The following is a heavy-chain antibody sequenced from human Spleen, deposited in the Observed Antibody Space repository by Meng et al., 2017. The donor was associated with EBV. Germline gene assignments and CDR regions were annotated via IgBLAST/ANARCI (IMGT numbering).Heavy chain of an antibody. CDR2: ISRSGSN. Sequence: QVELQQWCAVLLKPSENWTRTCAVSGGCLTGYYWTLMRQPPGKGLEWSGEISRSGSNNYDPSLKSRVSISLETSKNQFSLKLSSVTAADTAVYYCARRGGVASWGQGTLVTV. V-gene: IGHV4-34*01. CDR3: ARRGGVAS. D-gene: IGHD3-16*01. J-gene: IGHJ4*02. CDR1: GGCLTGYY.